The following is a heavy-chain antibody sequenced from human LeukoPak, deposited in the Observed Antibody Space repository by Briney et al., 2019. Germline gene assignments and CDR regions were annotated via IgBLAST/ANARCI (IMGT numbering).Heavy chain of an antibody. Sequence: GSLRLSCAASGFKFEDYGMTWVRQAPGKGLEWIGYIYYSGSTNYNPSLKSRVTISVDTSKNQFSLKLSSVTAADTAVYYCARDNRVRGVQFDYWGQGTLVTISS. CDR1: GFKFEDYG. J-gene: IGHJ4*02. V-gene: IGHV4-59*01. CDR3: ARDNRVRGVQFDY. CDR2: IYYSGST. D-gene: IGHD3-10*01.